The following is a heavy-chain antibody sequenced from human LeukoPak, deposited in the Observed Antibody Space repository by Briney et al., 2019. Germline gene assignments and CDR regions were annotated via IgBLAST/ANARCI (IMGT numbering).Heavy chain of an antibody. CDR3: ARDLNWETY. V-gene: IGHV3-9*01. D-gene: IGHD7-27*01. CDR2: ISWNSNTI. CDR1: GFIFDDYA. J-gene: IGHJ4*02. Sequence: GGSLRLSCAASGFIFDDYAMHWVREAPGKGLEWVSGISWNSNTIGYVDSVKGRFTISRDNAKNSLYLQMNSLRAEDTAVYYCARDLNWETYWGQGTLVSVSS.